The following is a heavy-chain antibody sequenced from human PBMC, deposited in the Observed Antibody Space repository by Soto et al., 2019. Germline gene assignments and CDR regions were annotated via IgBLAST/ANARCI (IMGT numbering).Heavy chain of an antibody. V-gene: IGHV1-2*04. CDR3: GRESGGATATLDYDYFYMDV. J-gene: IGHJ6*03. Sequence: QVQLVQSGAEVKEPGASVTVSCRASGDRFTDYYMHWVRQAPGQGLEWMGWINPNSGVTRYAQKFQAWVTMTRDTSIRTVYMQLSRLGFDDTAIYYCGRESGGATATLDYDYFYMDVWGTGTTVTVSS. D-gene: IGHD5-12*01. CDR1: GDRFTDYY. CDR2: INPNSGVT.